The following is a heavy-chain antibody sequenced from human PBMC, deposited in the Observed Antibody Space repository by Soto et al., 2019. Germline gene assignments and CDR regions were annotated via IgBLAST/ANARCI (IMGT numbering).Heavy chain of an antibody. D-gene: IGHD3-3*01. CDR3: AKDMGDFWSGYEGAIYYYYGMDV. J-gene: IGHJ6*02. V-gene: IGHV3-43D*04. CDR1: GFTFDDYA. CDR2: ISWDGGST. Sequence: EVQLVESGGVVVQPGGSLRLSCAASGFTFDDYAMHWVRQAPGKGLEWVSLISWDGGSTYYADSVKGRFTISRDNSKNSLYLQMNSLRAEDTALYYCAKDMGDFWSGYEGAIYYYYGMDVWGQGTTVTVSS.